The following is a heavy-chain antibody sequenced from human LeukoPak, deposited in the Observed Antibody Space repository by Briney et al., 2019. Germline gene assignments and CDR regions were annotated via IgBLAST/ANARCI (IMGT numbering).Heavy chain of an antibody. D-gene: IGHD3-10*01. Sequence: GGSLRLSCAASGFTFSSYAMSWVRQAPGKGLEWVSAISGSGGSTYYADSVKGRFTISRDNSKNTLYLQMNSLRAEDTAVYYCAKDHMTYYYGSGRYWDYWGQGTLVTVSS. CDR3: AKDHMTYYYGSGRYWDY. CDR2: ISGSGGST. J-gene: IGHJ4*02. V-gene: IGHV3-23*01. CDR1: GFTFSSYA.